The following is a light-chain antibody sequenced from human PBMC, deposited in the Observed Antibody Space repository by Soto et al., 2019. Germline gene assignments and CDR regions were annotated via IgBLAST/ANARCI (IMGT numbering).Light chain of an antibody. V-gene: IGLV4-69*01. CDR3: QTWGTGIRV. Sequence: QPVLTQSPSASASLGASVKLTCTLSSGHSSYAIAWHQQQPEKGPRYLVKLNSDGSHSKGDGIPDRFSGSSSGAERYLTISSLQSEDEADYYCQTWGTGIRVFGTGTKLTVL. J-gene: IGLJ1*01. CDR1: SGHSSYA. CDR2: LNSDGSH.